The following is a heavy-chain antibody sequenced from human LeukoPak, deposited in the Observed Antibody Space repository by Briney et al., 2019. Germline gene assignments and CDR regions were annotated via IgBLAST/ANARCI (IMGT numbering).Heavy chain of an antibody. Sequence: GIIYPCDSDTRYSPSFQGQVTISADQSISTAYLQWSSLKASDTAMYYCATLRSGSGYYPYWGQGTLVTVSS. D-gene: IGHD3-22*01. J-gene: IGHJ4*02. V-gene: IGHV5-51*01. CDR3: ATLRSGSGYYPY. CDR2: IYPCDSDT.